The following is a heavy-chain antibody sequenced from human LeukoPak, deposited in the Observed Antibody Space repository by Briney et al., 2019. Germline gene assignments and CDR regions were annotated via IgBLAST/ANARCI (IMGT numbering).Heavy chain of an antibody. J-gene: IGHJ4*02. CDR1: GYTFTSYD. Sequence: ASVKVSCKASGYTFTSYDINWVRQATGQGLEWMGWMNPNSGNTGYAQKFQGRVTMTRNTSISTAYMELSSLRSEDTAVYYCARVRRYWGAAALPGYWGQGTLVTVSS. CDR2: MNPNSGNT. V-gene: IGHV1-8*01. D-gene: IGHD6-13*01. CDR3: ARVRRYWGAAALPGY.